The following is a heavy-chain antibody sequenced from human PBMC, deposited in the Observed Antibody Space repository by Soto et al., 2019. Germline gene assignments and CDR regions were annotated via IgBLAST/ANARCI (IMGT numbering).Heavy chain of an antibody. Sequence: EVQLVESGGGLVQPGGSLRLSCAASGFTFYSYSMNWVRQAQGKGLEWLSYIGSTSSTIYYADSVKGRFTISRDNAKNSLYLQMNSMRDEDTAVYYCATTVATPYPLYYYSMDVWGQGTTVTVSS. V-gene: IGHV3-48*02. CDR2: IGSTSSTI. J-gene: IGHJ6*02. CDR3: ATTVATPYPLYYYSMDV. D-gene: IGHD5-12*01. CDR1: GFTFYSYS.